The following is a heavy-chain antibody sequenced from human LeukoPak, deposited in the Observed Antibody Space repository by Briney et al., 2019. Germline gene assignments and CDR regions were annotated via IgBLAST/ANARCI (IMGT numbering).Heavy chain of an antibody. CDR2: IYYSRST. J-gene: IGHJ5*02. D-gene: IGHD3-3*01. CDR3: ASRYYDFWSGYLGWFDP. Sequence: SETLSLTCTVSGGSISSGGYYWSWIRQHPGKGLEWIGYIYYSRSTYYNPSLKSRVTISVDTSKNQFSLKLSSVTAADTAVYYCASRYYDFWSGYLGWFDPWGQGTLVTVSS. CDR1: GGSISSGGYY. V-gene: IGHV4-31*03.